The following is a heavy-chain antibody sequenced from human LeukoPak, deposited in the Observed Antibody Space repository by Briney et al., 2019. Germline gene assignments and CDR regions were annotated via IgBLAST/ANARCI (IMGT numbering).Heavy chain of an antibody. CDR1: GFTFSSYE. CDR3: ARVTSSY. V-gene: IGHV3-48*03. J-gene: IGHJ4*02. Sequence: SGGPLRLSCTASGFTFSSYEMIWVRQAPGKGLEWLSYISDSGNTIYYADSVKGRFTVSRDNAKSSLFLQMNSLRVEDTAVYYCARVTSSYWGQGTLVTVSS. CDR2: ISDSGNTI.